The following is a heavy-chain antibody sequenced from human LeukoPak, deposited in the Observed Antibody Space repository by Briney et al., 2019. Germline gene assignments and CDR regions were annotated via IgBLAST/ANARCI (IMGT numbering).Heavy chain of an antibody. CDR1: GFTFSSYN. CDR3: ARIGGDYEGY. V-gene: IGHV3-21*01. D-gene: IGHD4-17*01. Sequence: GGSLRLSRAASGFTFSSYNMNWVRQAPGKGLEWVSSITSGSSYIYYADSVKGRFTISRDNAKNSLYLQMNSLRAEDTAVYYCARIGGDYEGYWGQGTLVTVSS. CDR2: ITSGSSYI. J-gene: IGHJ4*02.